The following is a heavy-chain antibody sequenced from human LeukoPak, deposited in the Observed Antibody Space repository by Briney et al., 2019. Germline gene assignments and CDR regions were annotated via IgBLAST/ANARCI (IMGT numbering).Heavy chain of an antibody. Sequence: SETLSLTCTVSGGSISSGDYYWSWIRQPPGKGLEWIGYIYYSGSTYYNPSLKSRVTISVDTSKNQFSLKLSSVTAADTAVYYCARAPSWYSAFYIWVQGTMVTVSS. CDR1: GGSISSGDYY. D-gene: IGHD6-13*01. V-gene: IGHV4-30-4*08. CDR3: ARAPSWYSAFYI. J-gene: IGHJ3*02. CDR2: IYYSGST.